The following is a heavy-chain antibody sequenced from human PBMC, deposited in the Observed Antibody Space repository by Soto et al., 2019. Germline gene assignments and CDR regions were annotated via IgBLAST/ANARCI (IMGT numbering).Heavy chain of an antibody. V-gene: IGHV1-2*02. CDR2: INPSSGGT. J-gene: IGHJ5*02. Sequence: GASVKVSCKASGYPVTAQYLHWVRQAPGQGLEWMGWINPSSGGTKEAQKFRGRVTMTRDTSISAAYMELSRLISDDTAVYYCAKGGSSWTEWFDPWGQGTRVTVSS. CDR1: GYPVTAQY. D-gene: IGHD6-13*01. CDR3: AKGGSSWTEWFDP.